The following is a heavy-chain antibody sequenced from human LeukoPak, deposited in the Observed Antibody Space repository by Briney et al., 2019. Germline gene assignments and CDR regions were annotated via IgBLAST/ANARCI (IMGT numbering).Heavy chain of an antibody. J-gene: IGHJ5*02. CDR3: ARADCSSTSCYTVDP. CDR1: GYSISSGYY. D-gene: IGHD2-2*02. V-gene: IGHV4-38-2*02. Sequence: SETLSLTCTVSGYSISSGYYWGWIRQPPGKGLEWIGSIYHSGSTYYNPSLKSRVTISVDTSKNQFSLKLSSVTAADTAVYYCARADCSSTSCYTVDPWGQGTLVTVSS. CDR2: IYHSGST.